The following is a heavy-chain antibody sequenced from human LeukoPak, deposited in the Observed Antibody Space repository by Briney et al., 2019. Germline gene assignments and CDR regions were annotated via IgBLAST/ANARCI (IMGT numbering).Heavy chain of an antibody. Sequence: GGSLRLSCAASGFAFSTYWMDWVRQAPGEGLEWVGNINQDGSVKHYVDSVRGRITISRDNARNSVYLQMSALRVEDTAVYYCTRDFVFWGQGSLVTASS. V-gene: IGHV3-7*01. J-gene: IGHJ4*02. CDR1: GFAFSTYW. CDR2: INQDGSVK. CDR3: TRDFVF. D-gene: IGHD3-3*01.